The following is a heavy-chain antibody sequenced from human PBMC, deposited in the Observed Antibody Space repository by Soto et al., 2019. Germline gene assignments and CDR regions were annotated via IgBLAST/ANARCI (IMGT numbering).Heavy chain of an antibody. J-gene: IGHJ3*02. CDR1: GFTFSSYG. D-gene: IGHD3-3*01. Sequence: PGGSLRLSCAASGFTFSSYGMHWVRQAPGKGLEWVAVIWYDGSNKYYADSVKGRFTISRDNSKNTLYLQMNSLRAEDTAVYYCARELPITIFGVVRGYAFDIWGHGTMVTVSS. CDR3: ARELPITIFGVVRGYAFDI. V-gene: IGHV3-33*01. CDR2: IWYDGSNK.